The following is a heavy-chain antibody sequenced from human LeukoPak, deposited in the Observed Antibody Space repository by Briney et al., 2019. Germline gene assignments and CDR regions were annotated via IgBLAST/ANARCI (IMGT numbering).Heavy chain of an antibody. CDR1: GYSISSGYY. V-gene: IGHV4-38-2*02. CDR2: IYHSGST. D-gene: IGHD3-3*01. Sequence: SETLSLTCTVSGYSISSGYYWGWIRQPPGKGLEWIGSIYHSGSTYYNPSLKSRVTISVDTSKNQFSLKLSSVTAADTAVYYCARGHDFWSGYRPWGQGTLVTVSS. J-gene: IGHJ5*02. CDR3: ARGHDFWSGYRP.